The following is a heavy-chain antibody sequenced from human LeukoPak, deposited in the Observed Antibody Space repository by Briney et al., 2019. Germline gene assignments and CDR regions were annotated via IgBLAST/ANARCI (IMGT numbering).Heavy chain of an antibody. CDR1: GFTFNTYS. CDR2: ISSRSSYYI. CDR3: VRDPHIVVVPAARVYYFDY. J-gene: IGHJ4*02. Sequence: GRSLRLSCAASGFTFNTYSMNWVRQAPGKGLEWVSSISSRSSYYIYYADSVKGRFTISRDNAKSSLYLQMDSLRAEDTAVYYCVRDPHIVVVPAARVYYFDYWGQGTLVTVSS. D-gene: IGHD2-2*01. V-gene: IGHV3-21*01.